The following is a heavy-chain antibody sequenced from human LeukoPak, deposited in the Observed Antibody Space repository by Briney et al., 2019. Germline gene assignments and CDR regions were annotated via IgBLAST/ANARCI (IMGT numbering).Heavy chain of an antibody. CDR1: GGSISSYY. Sequence: SETLSLTCTVSGGSISSYYWSWIRRPPGKGLEWIGYIYYSGSTNYNPSLKSRVTISVDTSKNQFSLKLSSVTAADTAVYYCARDGRPQWLVRTGVNWFDPWGQGTLVTVSS. CDR3: ARDGRPQWLVRTGVNWFDP. V-gene: IGHV4-59*01. J-gene: IGHJ5*02. D-gene: IGHD6-19*01. CDR2: IYYSGST.